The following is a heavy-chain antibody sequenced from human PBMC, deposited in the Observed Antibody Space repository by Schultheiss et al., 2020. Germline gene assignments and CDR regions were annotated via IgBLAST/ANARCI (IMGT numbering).Heavy chain of an antibody. V-gene: IGHV4-61*02. D-gene: IGHD1-1*01. J-gene: IGHJ6*02. Sequence: SETLSLTCTVSGGSISSGSYYWSWIRQPAGKGLQWIGRMNARGSTNYNPSLKSRVTISVDTSKNQFSLKLSSVTAADTAVYYCARASREKTGSYYGMDVWGQGTTVTVSS. CDR3: ARASREKTGSYYGMDV. CDR2: MNARGST. CDR1: GGSISSGSYY.